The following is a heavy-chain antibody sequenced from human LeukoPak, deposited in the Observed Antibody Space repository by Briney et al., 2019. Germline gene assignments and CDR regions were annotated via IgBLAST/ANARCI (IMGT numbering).Heavy chain of an antibody. CDR3: AKDRGYTSPSASVYDY. CDR2: ISGSGGST. D-gene: IGHD6-6*01. CDR1: GFTFSSYA. Sequence: PGGSLRLSCAASGFTFSSYAMYWVRQAPEKGLEWVSGISGSGGSTYYADSVKGRFTISRDNSKNTLYLQMNSLRAEDTAVYYCAKDRGYTSPSASVYDYWGQGTLVTVSS. J-gene: IGHJ4*02. V-gene: IGHV3-23*01.